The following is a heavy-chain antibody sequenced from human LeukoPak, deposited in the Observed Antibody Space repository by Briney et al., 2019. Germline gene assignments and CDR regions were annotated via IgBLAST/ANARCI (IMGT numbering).Heavy chain of an antibody. V-gene: IGHV3-7*01. Sequence: GGAPLLFPSTAGFTFISYWKSWVRPAPPEGLEWGVHIKKDESEKYYVDSLKGRFTISRDNAKNSLYLKMNSLRVEDTAVYYCARDKIEGPTKLDYWGQGILVTVSS. D-gene: IGHD1-1*01. CDR2: IKKDESEK. CDR3: ARDKIEGPTKLDY. J-gene: IGHJ4*02. CDR1: GFTFISYW.